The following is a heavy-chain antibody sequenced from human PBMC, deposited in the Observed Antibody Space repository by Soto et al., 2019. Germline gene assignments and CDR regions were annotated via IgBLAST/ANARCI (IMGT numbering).Heavy chain of an antibody. CDR2: IYPGDSDT. J-gene: IGHJ6*02. V-gene: IGHV5-51*01. D-gene: IGHD3-22*01. Sequence: GELQKIPCNGSGYNFMNHWIGRVGQMTGKGLEWMGIIYPGDSDTRYSPSFQGQVTISADKSISTAYLQWSSLKASDTAMYYCARRGYDSSGYFPYYYGMDVWGQGTTVTVSS. CDR3: ARRGYDSSGYFPYYYGMDV. CDR1: GYNFMNHW.